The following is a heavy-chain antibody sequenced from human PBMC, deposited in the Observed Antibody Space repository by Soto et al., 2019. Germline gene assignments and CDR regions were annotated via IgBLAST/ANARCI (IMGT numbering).Heavy chain of an antibody. CDR3: ARHGASGSYYNWFDS. J-gene: IGHJ5*01. D-gene: IGHD3-10*01. CDR2: ISSSSSTI. V-gene: IGHV3-48*02. CDR1: GVTFSSYS. Sequence: GVFMRHSCAASGVTFSSYSMNWVRKDQGKGLEWVSYISSSSSTIYYADSVKGRFTISRDNAKNSLYLQMNSLRDEDTAVYYCARHGASGSYYNWFDSWGQGTLVTVSS.